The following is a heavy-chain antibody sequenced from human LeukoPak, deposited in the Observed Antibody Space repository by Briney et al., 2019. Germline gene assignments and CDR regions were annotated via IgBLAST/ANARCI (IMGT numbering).Heavy chain of an antibody. J-gene: IGHJ6*02. V-gene: IGHV1-46*01. CDR2: INPSGGST. CDR3: ARAAETPDYYYYGMDV. Sequence: ASVKVSCKASGYTFTGYYMHWVRQAPGQGLEWMGIINPSGGSTSYAQKFQGRVTMTRDTSTSTVYMELSSLRSEDTTVYYCARAAETPDYYYYGMDVWGQGTTVTVSS. CDR1: GYTFTGYY.